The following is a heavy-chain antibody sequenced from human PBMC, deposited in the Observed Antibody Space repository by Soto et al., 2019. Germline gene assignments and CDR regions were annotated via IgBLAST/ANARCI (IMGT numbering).Heavy chain of an antibody. D-gene: IGHD3-10*01. CDR3: AKDKRITMVRGVTLYYYYGMDV. CDR1: GGTFSSYA. V-gene: IGHV1-69*13. CDR2: IIPIFGTA. Sequence: SVKVSCKASGGTFSSYAISWVRQAPGQGLEWMGGIIPIFGTANYAQKFQGRVTITADESTSTAYMELSSLRSEDTAVYYCAKDKRITMVRGVTLYYYYGMDVWGQ. J-gene: IGHJ6*02.